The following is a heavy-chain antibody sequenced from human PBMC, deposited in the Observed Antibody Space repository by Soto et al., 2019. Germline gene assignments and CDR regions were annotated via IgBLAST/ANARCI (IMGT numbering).Heavy chain of an antibody. J-gene: IGHJ6*02. CDR1: GGTFSSYA. CDR3: GSANYGDYVLSLTGRDYYYGMDG. CDR2: IIPIVGTV. Sequence: QVQLVQAGAEVKKPGSSVKVSCKASGGTFSSYAISWVRQAPGQGLEWMGGIIPIVGTVNYAQKFQGRVTITADKSTSTDYMELSSLRSEDTAVYYCGSANYGDYVLSLTGRDYYYGMDGWGQGTTVTVSS. V-gene: IGHV1-69*06. D-gene: IGHD4-17*01.